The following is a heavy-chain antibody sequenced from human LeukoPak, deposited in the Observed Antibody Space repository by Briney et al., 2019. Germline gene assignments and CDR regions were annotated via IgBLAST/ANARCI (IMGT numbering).Heavy chain of an antibody. Sequence: ASVKVSCKASGGTFSSYAISWVRQAPGQGLEWMGGIIPIFGTANYAQKFQGRVTITADKSTSTAYMELSSLRSEDTAVYYCAREPQLSGPFDYWGQGTLVTVSS. V-gene: IGHV1-69*06. CDR1: GGTFSSYA. CDR3: AREPQLSGPFDY. J-gene: IGHJ4*02. CDR2: IIPIFGTA. D-gene: IGHD5-18*01.